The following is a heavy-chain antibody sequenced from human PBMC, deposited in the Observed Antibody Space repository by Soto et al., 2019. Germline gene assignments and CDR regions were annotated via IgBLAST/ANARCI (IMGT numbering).Heavy chain of an antibody. CDR1: GGSISRYY. V-gene: IGHV4-59*06. CDR3: GKSWFP. D-gene: IGHD3-10*01. J-gene: IGHJ5*02. Sequence: TSETLSLTCTVSGGSISRYYWNWIRQPPGKGLEWIGYIYYSGSTYYNPSLKSRVTISVDTSKNEFSLKLSSVTAGDTAVYYCGKSWFPWGQGTLVTVSS. CDR2: IYYSGST.